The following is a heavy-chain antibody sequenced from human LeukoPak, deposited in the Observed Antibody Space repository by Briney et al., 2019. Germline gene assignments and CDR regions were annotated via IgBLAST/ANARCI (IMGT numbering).Heavy chain of an antibody. V-gene: IGHV1-69*13. CDR2: IIPIFGTA. Sequence: GASVKVSCKASGGTFSSYAISWVRQAPGQGLEWMGGIIPIFGTANYAQKFQGRVTITADESTSTAYMELSSLRSEDTAVYYCARDKHPMLRSYHFDYWGQGALVTVSS. CDR1: GGTFSSYA. D-gene: IGHD2-15*01. J-gene: IGHJ4*02. CDR3: ARDKHPMLRSYHFDY.